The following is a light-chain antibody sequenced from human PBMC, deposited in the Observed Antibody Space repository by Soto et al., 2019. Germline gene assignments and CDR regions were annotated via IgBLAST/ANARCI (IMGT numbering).Light chain of an antibody. CDR1: QGISIH. CDR2: TAS. J-gene: IGKJ4*01. Sequence: AIRMTQSPSSFSASTGDRVTITCRASQGISIHLAWYQVKPGKAPRLLIYTASYLESGVPSRFSGSGSGTDFTLTIRSLQSEDFAVYYFQQYFSYPLTFGGGTKVEIK. V-gene: IGKV1-8*01. CDR3: QQYFSYPLT.